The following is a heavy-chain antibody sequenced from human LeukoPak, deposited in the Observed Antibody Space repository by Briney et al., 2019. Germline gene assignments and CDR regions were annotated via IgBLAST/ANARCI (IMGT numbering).Heavy chain of an antibody. V-gene: IGHV4-4*07. CDR3: ATDISWFDP. Sequence: SETLSLTCTVSGGSISSYYWSWIRQPAGKGLEWIGRISASGSPNYAPSLRSRVTMSVDTSTKQSSLKLTSVTAADTAVYYCATDISWFDPWGRGTLVTVSS. CDR2: ISASGSP. CDR1: GGSISSYY. J-gene: IGHJ5*02.